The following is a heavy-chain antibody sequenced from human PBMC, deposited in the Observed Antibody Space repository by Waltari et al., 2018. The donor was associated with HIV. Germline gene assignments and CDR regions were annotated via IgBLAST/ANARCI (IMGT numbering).Heavy chain of an antibody. Sequence: VQLLESGGGLVQSGGSLKLSCAASGFGFSSYAMIWVRQGPGKGLEWVSAIGGGGDRSYYVDSVKGRFTISRDNSKNTLSLQMNGLRAEDTAVYYCVKGGGYYDSTGNVPFNYWGQGSLVTVSS. CDR2: IGGGGDRS. V-gene: IGHV3-23*01. D-gene: IGHD3-3*01. J-gene: IGHJ4*02. CDR3: VKGGGYYDSTGNVPFNY. CDR1: GFGFSSYA.